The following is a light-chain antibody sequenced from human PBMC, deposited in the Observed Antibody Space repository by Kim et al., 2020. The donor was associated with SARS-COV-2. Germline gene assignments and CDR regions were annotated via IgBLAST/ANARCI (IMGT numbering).Light chain of an antibody. V-gene: IGKV3-20*01. CDR2: AAS. Sequence: SSSPGKSVTLPCRASESVVNNYLAWYQQRPGQSPRLLIYAASARATGVADRFSGGGSGTDFTLTINRLEPEDFAVYYCQQFGGSLTFGQGTKVEI. CDR1: ESVVNNY. CDR3: QQFGGSLT. J-gene: IGKJ2*01.